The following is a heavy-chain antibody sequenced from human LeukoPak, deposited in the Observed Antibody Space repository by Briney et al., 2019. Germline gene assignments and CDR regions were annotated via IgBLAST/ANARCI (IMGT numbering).Heavy chain of an antibody. J-gene: IGHJ4*02. V-gene: IGHV3-15*01. D-gene: IGHD3-10*01. CDR2: IKSKNDGGTT. CDR3: TTVTWKVLLSFGEQTHDY. CDR1: GFTFSNAW. Sequence: PGGSLRLSCAASGFTFSNAWMSWVRQAPGKGLEWVGRIKSKNDGGTTDYAAPVKGTFTISRDDSKSTLYLQMNSLKTEDTAVYYCTTVTWKVLLSFGEQTHDYWGQGTLVTVSS.